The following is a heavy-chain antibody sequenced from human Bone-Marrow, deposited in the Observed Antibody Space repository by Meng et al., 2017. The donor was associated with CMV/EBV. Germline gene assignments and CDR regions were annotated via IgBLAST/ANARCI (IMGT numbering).Heavy chain of an antibody. J-gene: IGHJ4*02. D-gene: IGHD3-10*01. V-gene: IGHV1-69*12. CDR1: GGTFSSYA. CDR2: IIPIFGTA. CDR3: ARGGSRFGEFFVLFDY. Sequence: QVRLVQSGAEGKKPGSSVKVSCKASGGTFSSYAISWVRQAPGQGLEWMGGIIPIFGTANYAQKFQGRVTITADESTSTAYMELSSLRSEDTAVYYCARGGSRFGEFFVLFDYWGQGTLVTVSS.